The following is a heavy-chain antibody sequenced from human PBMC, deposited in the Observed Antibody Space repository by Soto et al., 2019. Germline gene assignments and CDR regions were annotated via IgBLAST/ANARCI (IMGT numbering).Heavy chain of an antibody. D-gene: IGHD3-22*01. CDR1: GGTFSSYA. Sequence: GSSVKVSCKASGGTFSSYAISWVRQAPGQGLEWMGGIIPIFGTANYAQKFQGRVTITADKSTSTAYMELSSLRSEDTAVYYWARDKDYYDRTAGNWLDHWGQGTLGTIS. J-gene: IGHJ5*02. V-gene: IGHV1-69*06. CDR2: IIPIFGTA. CDR3: ARDKDYYDRTAGNWLDH.